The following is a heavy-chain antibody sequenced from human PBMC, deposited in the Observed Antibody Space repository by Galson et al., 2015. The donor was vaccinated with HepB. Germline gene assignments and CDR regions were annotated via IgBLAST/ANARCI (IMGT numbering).Heavy chain of an antibody. J-gene: IGHJ6*02. CDR2: ISSSSSYI. CDR3: ARVRELVWGEVVPGGERPGSVARGMDV. CDR1: GFTFSSYS. D-gene: IGHD2-2*01. Sequence: SLRLSCAASGFTFSSYSMNWVRQAPGKGLEWVSSISSSSSYIYYADSVKGRFTISRDNAKNSLYLQMNSLRAEDTAVYYCARVRELVWGEVVPGGERPGSVARGMDVWGQGTTVTVS. V-gene: IGHV3-21*01.